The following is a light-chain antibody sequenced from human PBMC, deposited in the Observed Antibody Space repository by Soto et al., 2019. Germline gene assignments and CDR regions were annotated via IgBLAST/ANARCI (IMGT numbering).Light chain of an antibody. V-gene: IGKV1-8*01. CDR2: DAS. Sequence: AIHLTQSPSSLSASVGDRVTVTWRASQGISSYLAWYQQKPGKAPKLLIYDASTLQSGVPSRFSGSGSGTDFTLTISCLQSEDFATYYCQQYYSYPRTFGQGTKVDIK. J-gene: IGKJ1*01. CDR3: QQYYSYPRT. CDR1: QGISSY.